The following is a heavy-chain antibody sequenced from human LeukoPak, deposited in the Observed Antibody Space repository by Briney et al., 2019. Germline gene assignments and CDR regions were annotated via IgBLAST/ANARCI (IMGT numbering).Heavy chain of an antibody. Sequence: GESLKISCKCSGYSSTTYWIGWVRQMPGKGLEWVGIIYPGDSDTRYSPSFQGQVTISADKSISTAYLQWSSLKASDTAMYYCARHSSVATLDVWGKGTTVTVSS. CDR2: IYPGDSDT. D-gene: IGHD5-12*01. CDR3: ARHSSVATLDV. J-gene: IGHJ6*04. V-gene: IGHV5-51*01. CDR1: GYSSTTYW.